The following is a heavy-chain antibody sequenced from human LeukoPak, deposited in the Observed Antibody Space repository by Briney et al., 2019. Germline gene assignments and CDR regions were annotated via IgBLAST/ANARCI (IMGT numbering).Heavy chain of an antibody. CDR3: AKDQRGYYDSSGYFY. V-gene: IGHV3-30*02. Sequence: GGSLRLSCAASGFTFSSYGMHWVRQAPGKGLEWVAFIRYDGSNKYYADSVKGRFTISRDNSKNTLYLQMNSLRAEDTAVYYCAKDQRGYYDSSGYFYWGQGTLVTVSS. D-gene: IGHD3-22*01. CDR2: IRYDGSNK. J-gene: IGHJ4*02. CDR1: GFTFSSYG.